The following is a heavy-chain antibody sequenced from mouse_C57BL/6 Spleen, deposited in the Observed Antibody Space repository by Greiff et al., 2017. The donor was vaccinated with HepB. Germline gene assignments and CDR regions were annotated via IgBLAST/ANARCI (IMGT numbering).Heavy chain of an antibody. Sequence: VQLQQSGAELMKPGASVKLSCKATGYTFTGYWIEWVKQRPGHGLEWIGEILPGSGSTNYNEKFKGKAPFTADTSSNTAYMQLRSLTTEDSAIYYCARPPYDYDDAMDYWGQGTAVTVAS. CDR3: ARPPYDYDDAMDY. CDR1: GYTFTGYW. D-gene: IGHD2-4*01. CDR2: ILPGSGST. J-gene: IGHJ4*01. V-gene: IGHV1-9*01.